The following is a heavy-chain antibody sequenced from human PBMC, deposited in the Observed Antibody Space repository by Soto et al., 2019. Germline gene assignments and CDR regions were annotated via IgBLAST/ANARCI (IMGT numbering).Heavy chain of an antibody. CDR1: GGSISSYY. J-gene: IGHJ4*02. V-gene: IGHV4-59*08. Sequence: QVQLQESGPGLVKPSETLSLTCTVSGGSISSYYWSWIRQPPGKGLEWIGYIYYSGSTNYNPSLKSRVTLSVDTAKNQFSLKLSSVTAADTAVYYCARQGRVRPQRKDFDYWGQGTLVTVSS. CDR2: IYYSGST. CDR3: ARQGRVRPQRKDFDY.